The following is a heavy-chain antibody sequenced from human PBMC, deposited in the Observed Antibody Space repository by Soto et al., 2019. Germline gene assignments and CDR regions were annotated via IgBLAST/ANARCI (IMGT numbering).Heavy chain of an antibody. D-gene: IGHD3-22*01. Sequence: ASVKVSCKASGYTFTGYYMHWVRQAPGQGLEWMGWINPNSGGTNYAQKFQGRVTMTRDTSTSTVYMELSSLRSEDTAVYYCAREGYYYDSSGLTWGQGTLVTVSS. CDR1: GYTFTGYY. J-gene: IGHJ5*02. V-gene: IGHV1-2*02. CDR3: AREGYYYDSSGLT. CDR2: INPNSGGT.